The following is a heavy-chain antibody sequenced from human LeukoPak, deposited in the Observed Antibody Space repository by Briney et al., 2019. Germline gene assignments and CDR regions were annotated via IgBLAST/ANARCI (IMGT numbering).Heavy chain of an antibody. CDR1: GFTFSSYG. V-gene: IGHV3-30*02. CDR2: IRYDGSNK. Sequence: TGGSLRLSCAAFGFTFSSYGMHWVRQAPGKGLEWVAFIRYDGSNKYYADSVKGRFTISRDNSKNTLYLQMNSLRAEDTAVYYCANGDYGGPKPGFDYWGQGTLVTVSS. J-gene: IGHJ4*02. D-gene: IGHD4-23*01. CDR3: ANGDYGGPKPGFDY.